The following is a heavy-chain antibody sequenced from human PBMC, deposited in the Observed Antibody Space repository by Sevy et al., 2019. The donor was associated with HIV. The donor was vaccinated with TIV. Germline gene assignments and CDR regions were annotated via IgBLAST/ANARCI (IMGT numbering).Heavy chain of an antibody. D-gene: IGHD5-12*01. J-gene: IGHJ5*02. CDR1: GGSISVYY. Sequence: SETLSLTCTVSGGSISVYYWSWIRQPPGKELEYIGYVYHTGSTNYNPSLKSRVTISVDTSNNQFSLKLTSVTAADTAVHYCARAPPVRSGDDSLNWFDPWGQGTLVTFSS. CDR2: VYHTGST. V-gene: IGHV4-59*01. CDR3: ARAPPVRSGDDSLNWFDP.